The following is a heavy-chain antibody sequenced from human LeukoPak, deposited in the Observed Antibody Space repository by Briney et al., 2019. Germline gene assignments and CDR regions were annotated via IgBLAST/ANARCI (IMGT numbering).Heavy chain of an antibody. Sequence: GSSVNVSFKASGGTFSSYAISWVRQAPGQGLEGMGGIITIFGTANYTQKFQGRVTTTTDESTTTAYKELSSMRSEETAVYYCARGPTSRSGYKYFDYWGQGTLVTVSS. CDR3: ARGPTSRSGYKYFDY. D-gene: IGHD5-24*01. V-gene: IGHV1-69*05. CDR2: IITIFGTA. CDR1: GGTFSSYA. J-gene: IGHJ4*02.